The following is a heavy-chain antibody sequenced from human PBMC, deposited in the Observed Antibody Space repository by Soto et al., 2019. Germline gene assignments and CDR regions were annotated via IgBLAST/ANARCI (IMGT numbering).Heavy chain of an antibody. J-gene: IGHJ4*02. Sequence: PSETLSLTCTVSGGSISSGGYYWSWIRQHPGKGLEWIGYIYYSGSTYYNPSLKSRVTISVDTSKNQFSLKLSSVTAADTAVYYCARPGAAISGYDHIWGQGTLVTVSS. CDR3: ARPGAAISGYDHI. CDR1: GGSISSGGYY. D-gene: IGHD5-12*01. V-gene: IGHV4-31*03. CDR2: IYYSGST.